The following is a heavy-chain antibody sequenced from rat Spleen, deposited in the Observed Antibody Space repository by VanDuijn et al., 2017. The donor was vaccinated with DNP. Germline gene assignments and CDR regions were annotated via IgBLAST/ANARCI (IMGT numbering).Heavy chain of an antibody. D-gene: IGHD1-10*01. CDR1: GFTFSDYY. Sequence: EVQLVESGENLVRPGRSLKLSCAASGFTFSDYYMAWVRQAPTKGLEWVATISTSGGRTFYRDSVKGRFTISRDNANRTLYLQMDSLRSEDTATYYCATQGQLGITWFAYWGQGTLVTVSS. V-gene: IGHV5-25*01. CDR3: ATQGQLGITWFAY. CDR2: ISTSGGRT. J-gene: IGHJ3*01.